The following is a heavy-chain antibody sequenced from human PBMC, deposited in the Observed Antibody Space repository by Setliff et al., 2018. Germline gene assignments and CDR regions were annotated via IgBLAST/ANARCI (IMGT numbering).Heavy chain of an antibody. V-gene: IGHV3-23*01. CDR1: GFTFRDYS. J-gene: IGHJ4*02. CDR3: AKDRVNDGIWEFES. Sequence: GGSLRLSCATSGFTFRDYSLTWVRQAPGKGLECVSGIDQGSRGYYPDSMKGRFTISRDNSRNTISLQINDLRVEDTATYYCAKDRVNDGIWEFESWGQGLLVTVSS. D-gene: IGHD1-20*01. CDR2: IDQGSRG.